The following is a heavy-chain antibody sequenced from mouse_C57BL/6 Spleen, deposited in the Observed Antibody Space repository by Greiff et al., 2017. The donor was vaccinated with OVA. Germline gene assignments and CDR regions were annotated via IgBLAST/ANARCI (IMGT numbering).Heavy chain of an antibody. CDR1: GFTFSDYG. V-gene: IGHV5-15*01. Sequence: EVKLMESGGGLVQPGGSLKLSCAASGFTFSDYGMAWVRQAPRKGPEWVAFISNLAYSIYYADTVTGRFTISRENAKNTLYLEMSSLRSEDTAMYYCARITTVESYAMDYWGQGTSVTVSS. CDR2: ISNLAYSI. CDR3: ARITTVESYAMDY. D-gene: IGHD1-1*01. J-gene: IGHJ4*01.